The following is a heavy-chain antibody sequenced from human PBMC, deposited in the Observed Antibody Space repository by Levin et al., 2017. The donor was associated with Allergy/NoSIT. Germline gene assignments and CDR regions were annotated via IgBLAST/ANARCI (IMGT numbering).Heavy chain of an antibody. J-gene: IGHJ4*02. CDR3: ARGEWELLSGAFDY. Sequence: PGESLKISCKASGYTFTSYDINWVRQATGQGLEWMGWMNPNSGNTGYAQKFQGRVTMTRNTSISTAYMELSSLRSEDTAVYYCARGEWELLSGAFDYWGQGTLVTVSS. CDR2: MNPNSGNT. D-gene: IGHD1-26*01. CDR1: GYTFTSYD. V-gene: IGHV1-8*01.